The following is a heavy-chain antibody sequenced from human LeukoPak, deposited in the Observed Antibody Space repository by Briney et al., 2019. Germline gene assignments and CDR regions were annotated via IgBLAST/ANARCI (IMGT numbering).Heavy chain of an antibody. CDR2: FDAEVCET. J-gene: IGHJ4*02. D-gene: IGHD4-17*01. CDR1: GYTLTELS. Sequence: ASVKVSCTVSGYTLTELSMHWVRQAPGKGLEWMGGFDAEVCETNYAQKFQGRVTMTRDTSTDTAYMELSSLRSKDTAVYYCTTGTTVTTGGFDYWGPGTLVTVSP. V-gene: IGHV1-24*01. CDR3: TTGTTVTTGGFDY.